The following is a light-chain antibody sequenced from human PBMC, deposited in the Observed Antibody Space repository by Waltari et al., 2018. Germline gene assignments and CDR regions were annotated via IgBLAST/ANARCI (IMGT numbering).Light chain of an antibody. CDR3: SSYTSTNTWM. CDR2: DVN. J-gene: IGLJ3*02. CDR1: SRDVGGYNY. Sequence: QSALTQPASVSGSPGQSITISCTGTSRDVGGYNYVTWYQQHPGKAPKLMIFDVNKRPSGVSNRFSGAKSGNTAALTISGLQAEYEAEYHCSSYTSTNTWMFGGGTKLTVL. V-gene: IGLV2-14*03.